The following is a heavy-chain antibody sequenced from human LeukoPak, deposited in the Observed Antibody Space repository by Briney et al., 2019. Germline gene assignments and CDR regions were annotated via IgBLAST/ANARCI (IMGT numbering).Heavy chain of an antibody. J-gene: IGHJ6*03. CDR1: GDSISSGDYY. CDR2: ISSSGST. Sequence: SETLSLTCTVSGDSISSGDYYWSWIRQPAGKGLEWIGRISSSGSTNYNPSLKSRATISVDKSKNQFSLKLNSVTAADTAVYYCARAYYYYMDVWGKGTTVSVSS. V-gene: IGHV4-61*02. CDR3: ARAYYYYMDV.